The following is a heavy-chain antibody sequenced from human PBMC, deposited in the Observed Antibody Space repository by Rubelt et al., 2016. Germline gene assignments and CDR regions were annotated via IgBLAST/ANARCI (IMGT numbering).Heavy chain of an antibody. Sequence: QVQLVQSGAEVKKPGASVKVSCKASGYTFTGYYMHWVRQAPGQGLEWMGWINPNSGGTNYEQKFQGRVTMTRDTSISTAYMELSRLRSDDTAVYYCARDYCSGGSCYSVFDYWGQGTLSPSPQ. V-gene: IGHV1-2*02. J-gene: IGHJ4*02. CDR2: INPNSGGT. D-gene: IGHD2-15*01. CDR1: GYTFTGYY. CDR3: ARDYCSGGSCYSVFDY.